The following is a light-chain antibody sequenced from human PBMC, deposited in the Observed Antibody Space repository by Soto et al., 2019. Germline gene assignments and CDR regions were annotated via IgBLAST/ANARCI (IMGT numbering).Light chain of an antibody. CDR2: AAS. V-gene: IGKV1-8*01. CDR3: QQYYSYPRT. J-gene: IGKJ4*01. CDR1: QGISSY. Sequence: AIRMTQSPSSFSASTGDRVTITCRASQGISSYLAWYQQKPGKAPKLLIYAASTLQSGVPSRFSGSGYGTDFTLTISCLQSEDFATYYCQQYYSYPRTCGGGPKVEIK.